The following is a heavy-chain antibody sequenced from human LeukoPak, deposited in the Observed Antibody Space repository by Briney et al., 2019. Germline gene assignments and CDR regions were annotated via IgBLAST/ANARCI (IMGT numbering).Heavy chain of an antibody. CDR2: INPNSGGT. CDR3: ARAEGAIVSGYPAKYFQH. V-gene: IGHV1-2*02. CDR1: GYTFTGYY. Sequence: ASVKVSCKASGYTFTGYYMHWARQAPGQGLEWMGWINPNSGGTNYAQRFQGRVTMTRDTSISTAYMELSRLRSDDTAVYYCARAEGAIVSGYPAKYFQHWGQGTLVTVSS. D-gene: IGHD3-22*01. J-gene: IGHJ1*01.